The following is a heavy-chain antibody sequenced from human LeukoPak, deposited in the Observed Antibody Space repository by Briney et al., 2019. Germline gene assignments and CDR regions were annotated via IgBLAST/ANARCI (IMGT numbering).Heavy chain of an antibody. CDR1: GGSISSYY. V-gene: IGHV4-4*07. Sequence: SETLSLTCTVSGGSISSYYRSWIRQPAGKGLEWIGRIYTSGSTNYNPSLKSRVTMSVDTSKNQFSLKLSSVTAADTAVYYCARRYLDSSGYYHDAFDIWGQGTMVTVSS. CDR2: IYTSGST. D-gene: IGHD3-22*01. J-gene: IGHJ3*02. CDR3: ARRYLDSSGYYHDAFDI.